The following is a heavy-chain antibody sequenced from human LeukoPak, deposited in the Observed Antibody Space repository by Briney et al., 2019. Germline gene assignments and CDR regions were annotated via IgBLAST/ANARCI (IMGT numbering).Heavy chain of an antibody. CDR3: AKGAGNAMPTYAYYYYMDV. V-gene: IGHV3-23*01. J-gene: IGHJ6*03. CDR1: GFTFSSYG. CDR2: ISGSGGST. Sequence: GGSLRLSCAASGFTFSSYGMSWVRQAPGKGLEWVSAISGSGGSTYYADSVKGRFTISRDNSKNTLYLQMNSLRAEDTAVYYCAKGAGNAMPTYAYYYYMDVWGKGTTVTISS. D-gene: IGHD1-1*01.